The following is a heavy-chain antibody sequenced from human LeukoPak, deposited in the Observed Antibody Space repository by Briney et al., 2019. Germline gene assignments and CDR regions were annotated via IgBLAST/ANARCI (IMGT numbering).Heavy chain of an antibody. Sequence: PGGSLRLSCAASGFTFSSYAMNWVRQAPGKGLEWVSAISGSGGSTYYADSVKGRFTISRDNSKNTLYLQMNSLRAEDTAVYYCAKDLYIVVVVAATNYGMDVWGQGTTVTVSS. CDR3: AKDLYIVVVVAATNYGMDV. CDR1: GFTFSSYA. V-gene: IGHV3-23*01. J-gene: IGHJ6*02. D-gene: IGHD2-15*01. CDR2: ISGSGGST.